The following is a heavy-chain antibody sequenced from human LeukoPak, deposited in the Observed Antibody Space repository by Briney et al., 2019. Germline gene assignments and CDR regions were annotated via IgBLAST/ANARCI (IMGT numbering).Heavy chain of an antibody. V-gene: IGHV1-8*01. J-gene: IGHJ4*02. CDR3: ARVDRYITMIVEDY. D-gene: IGHD3-22*01. CDR2: MNPNSGNT. CDR1: GYTFTSYD. Sequence: ASVKVSCKASGYTFTSYDINWVRQATGQGLEWMGWMNPNSGNTGYAQKFQGRVTMTRNTSISTAYMELSSLRSEDTAVYYCARVDRYITMIVEDYWGQGTLVTVSS.